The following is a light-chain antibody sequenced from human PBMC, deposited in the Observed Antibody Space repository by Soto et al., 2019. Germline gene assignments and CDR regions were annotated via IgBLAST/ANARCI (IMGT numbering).Light chain of an antibody. J-gene: IGKJ2*01. CDR2: TLA. Sequence: VMTQTPLSLPVTPGEAASISCTSSQSLLDTDDGNTHLDWYLQKPGHSPQVLIYTLAYRASGVSDRFSGSGAGTNFTLTISRVEAEDVGVYYCMQRVEFPPTFGQGTRLEI. CDR1: QSLLDTDDGNTH. V-gene: IGKV2-40*01. CDR3: MQRVEFPPT.